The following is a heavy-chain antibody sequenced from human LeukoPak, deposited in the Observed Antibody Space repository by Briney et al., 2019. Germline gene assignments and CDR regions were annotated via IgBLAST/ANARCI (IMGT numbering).Heavy chain of an antibody. D-gene: IGHD3-22*01. CDR2: ISSSSSYI. V-gene: IGHV3-21*01. Sequence: GRSLRLSCAASGFTFSSYSMNWVRQAPGKGLEWVSSISSSSSYIYYADSVKGRFTISRDNAKNSLYLQMNSLRAEDTAVYYCARGPLYYYDSSGLPSLYFDYWGQGTLVTVSS. CDR3: ARGPLYYYDSSGLPSLYFDY. CDR1: GFTFSSYS. J-gene: IGHJ4*02.